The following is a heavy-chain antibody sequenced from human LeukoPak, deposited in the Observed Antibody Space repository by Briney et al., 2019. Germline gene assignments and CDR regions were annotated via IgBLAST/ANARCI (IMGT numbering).Heavy chain of an antibody. D-gene: IGHD2-2*01. CDR2: IQQDGSEK. V-gene: IGHV3-7*03. CDR1: GFTFSNYW. Sequence: GGSLTLSCAASGFTFSNYWMSWVRQPPGKGLEWVANIQQDGSEKYYVDSVKGRFTISRDNAKNSLYLQMNSLRAEDTAVYYCARDLDIVVVRTTPGFWGQGTLVTVSS. J-gene: IGHJ4*02. CDR3: ARDLDIVVVRTTPGF.